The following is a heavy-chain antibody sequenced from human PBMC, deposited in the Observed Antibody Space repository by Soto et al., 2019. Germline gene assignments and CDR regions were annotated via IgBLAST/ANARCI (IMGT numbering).Heavy chain of an antibody. CDR2: IYNTGNT. D-gene: IGHD2-21*01. CDR1: GGSISSGGYS. V-gene: IGHV4-31*03. CDR3: ARDAPSYCGGDCYFDL. J-gene: IGHJ2*01. Sequence: QVQLQESGPGLVKPSQTLSLTCTVSGGSISSGGYSWSWIRQHPGTGLEWIGYIYNTGNTYYNLSLKSRVTISVDMSRSQFSLNLSSVTAADTAVYYCARDAPSYCGGDCYFDLWGRGTLVPFAS.